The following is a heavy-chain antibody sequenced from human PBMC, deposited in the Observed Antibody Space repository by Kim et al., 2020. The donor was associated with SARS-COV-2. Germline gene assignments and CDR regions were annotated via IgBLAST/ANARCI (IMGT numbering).Heavy chain of an antibody. D-gene: IGHD5-18*01. J-gene: IGHJ2*01. CDR1: GGTFSSYA. V-gene: IGHV1-69*13. CDR3: ASEDTAMVNWYFVL. CDR2: IIPIFGTA. Sequence: SVKVSCKASGGTFSSYAISWVRQAPGQGLEWMGGIIPIFGTANYAQKLQGRVTITADESTSTAYMELSSLRSEDTAVYYCASEDTAMVNWYFVLCGRGALVTVSS.